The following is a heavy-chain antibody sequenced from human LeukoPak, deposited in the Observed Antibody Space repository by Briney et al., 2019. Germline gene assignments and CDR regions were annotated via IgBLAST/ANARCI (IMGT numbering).Heavy chain of an antibody. Sequence: PSETLSLTCTVSGGSISSYYWSWIRQPPGKGLEWIGYIYYSGSTNYNPSLKSRVTISVDTSKNQFSLKLSSVTAADTAVYYCARGMWRWLPSFDYWGQGTLVTVSS. J-gene: IGHJ4*02. CDR1: GGSISSYY. CDR3: ARGMWRWLPSFDY. V-gene: IGHV4-59*01. CDR2: IYYSGST. D-gene: IGHD5-24*01.